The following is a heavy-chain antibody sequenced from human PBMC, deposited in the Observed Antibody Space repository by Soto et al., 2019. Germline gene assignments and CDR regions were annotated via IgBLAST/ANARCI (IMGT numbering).Heavy chain of an antibody. CDR1: GGSISGYY. V-gene: IGHV4-59*01. Sequence: ASETLSLTCTVSGGSISGYYWSWIRQSPGKGLEYIGYIYYRGSTNYNPSLKSRVTMSVDTSRNQFSLKVNSVTAADTAVYYCARQQLLPFYYALDVWGQGNTVTVSS. D-gene: IGHD6-13*01. J-gene: IGHJ6*02. CDR2: IYYRGST. CDR3: ARQQLLPFYYALDV.